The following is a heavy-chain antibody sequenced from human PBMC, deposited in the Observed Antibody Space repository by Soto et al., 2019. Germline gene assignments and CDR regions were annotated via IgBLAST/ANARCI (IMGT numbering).Heavy chain of an antibody. Sequence: PGGSLRLSCAASGFSFSTYNMNWVRQAPGRGLEWVSYISSRSSTIYYADSVKGRFTISRDNSKNTLYLQMNSLRAEDTAVYYCAKDPETTAMVFFDYWGQGTLVTVSS. CDR1: GFSFSTYN. CDR2: ISSRSSTI. CDR3: AKDPETTAMVFFDY. J-gene: IGHJ4*02. D-gene: IGHD5-18*01. V-gene: IGHV3-48*01.